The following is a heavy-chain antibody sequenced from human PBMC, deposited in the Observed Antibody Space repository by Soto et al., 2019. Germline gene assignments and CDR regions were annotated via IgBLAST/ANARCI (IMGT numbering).Heavy chain of an antibody. D-gene: IGHD2-21*01. CDR2: IYYSGST. J-gene: IGHJ4*02. V-gene: IGHV4-59*01. CDR3: ARFIPVIFAY. Sequence: SETLSLTCTVSGGSISSYYWSWIRQPPGKGLEWIGYIYYSGSTNYNPSLKSRVTISVDTSKNQFSLKLSSVTAADTAVYYCARFIPVIFAYWGQGTLVTVSS. CDR1: GGSISSYY.